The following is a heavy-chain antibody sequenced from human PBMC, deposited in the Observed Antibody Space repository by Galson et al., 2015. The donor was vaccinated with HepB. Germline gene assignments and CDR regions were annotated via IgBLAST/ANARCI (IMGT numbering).Heavy chain of an antibody. V-gene: IGHV4-39*01. Sequence: ETLSLTSTVSGGSISSTTYFWGWIRQSPGKGLEWIASISYSGSTYYNPSLKSRVTISVDTSKDQFSLKLHSVTASDTAVYYCTRRYHDSSGYSGWGQGTLVSVSS. CDR2: ISYSGST. CDR3: TRRYHDSSGYSG. D-gene: IGHD3-22*01. CDR1: GGSISSTTYF. J-gene: IGHJ4*02.